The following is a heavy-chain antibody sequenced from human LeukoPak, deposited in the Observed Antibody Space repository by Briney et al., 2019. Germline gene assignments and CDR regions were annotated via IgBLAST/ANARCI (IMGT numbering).Heavy chain of an antibody. CDR1: GGSVSNSLYY. V-gene: IGHV4-61*01. CDR3: ARVKVLRFLEWFPPYYGMDV. CDR2: IYYSGST. D-gene: IGHD3-3*01. Sequence: PSETLSLTCTVSGGSVSNSLYYWSWIRQPPGKGLEWIGYIYYSGSTNYNPSLKSRVTISVDTSKNQFSLKLSSVTAADTAVYYCARVKVLRFLEWFPPYYGMDVWGQGTTVTVSS. J-gene: IGHJ6*02.